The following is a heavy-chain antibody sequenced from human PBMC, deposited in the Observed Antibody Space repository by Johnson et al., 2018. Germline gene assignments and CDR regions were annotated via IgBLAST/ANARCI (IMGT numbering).Heavy chain of an antibody. CDR1: GFTFSSYD. V-gene: IGHV3-13*01. D-gene: IGHD3-22*01. CDR3: ARSSEVITHHDAFDI. CDR2: IGTAGDT. Sequence: EVQLVETGGGLVQPGGSLRLSCAASGFTFSSYDMHWVRQATGKGLEWVSAIGTAGDTYYPGSVKGRFTISRENAKNSLYLQMNSLRAGEPAVFYCARSSEVITHHDAFDIWGQGTMGTVSS. J-gene: IGHJ3*02.